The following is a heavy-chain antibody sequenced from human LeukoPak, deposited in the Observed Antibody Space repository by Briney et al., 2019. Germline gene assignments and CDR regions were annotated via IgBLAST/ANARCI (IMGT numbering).Heavy chain of an antibody. CDR1: GYTFTSYD. V-gene: IGHV1-8*01. Sequence: GASVKVSCKASGYTFTSYDINWVRQATGPGLGWMGWLNPISGNTGYAQRFQGIVTMTRNTSISTAYMELSSLRSEDTAVYYCARPDDSSGYRPGDAFDIGGQGTMVTVSS. CDR3: ARPDDSSGYRPGDAFDI. J-gene: IGHJ3*02. CDR2: LNPISGNT. D-gene: IGHD3-22*01.